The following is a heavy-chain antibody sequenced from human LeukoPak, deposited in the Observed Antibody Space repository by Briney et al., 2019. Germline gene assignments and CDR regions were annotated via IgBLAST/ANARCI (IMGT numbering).Heavy chain of an antibody. V-gene: IGHV4-59*01. Sequence: PSETLSLTCTVSGGSISNYYWSWIRQPPGKGLEWIGCIYYSGNTNYNPSLKSRVTISVDTPKNQFSLKLNSVTAADTAVYYCARVRYCSTNRCYDREFDNWGQGTLVTVSS. CDR1: GGSISNYY. J-gene: IGHJ4*02. CDR2: IYYSGNT. D-gene: IGHD2-2*01. CDR3: ARVRYCSTNRCYDREFDN.